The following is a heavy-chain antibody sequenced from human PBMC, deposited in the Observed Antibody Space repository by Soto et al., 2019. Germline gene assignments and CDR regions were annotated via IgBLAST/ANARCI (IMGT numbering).Heavy chain of an antibody. CDR1: GFSLSTSGAG. Sequence: QITLKESGPTLVKPTQTLTLTCTFSGFSLSTSGAGVGWIRQPPGKALEWLALLYWDDDKRYSPSLKSRLTIPKETSKNHVVLTMTNMDPVDTATYYCARRRTIITFGGVISHDAFDIWGQGTIVTVSP. V-gene: IGHV2-5*02. J-gene: IGHJ3*02. CDR3: ARRRTIITFGGVISHDAFDI. CDR2: LYWDDDK. D-gene: IGHD3-16*01.